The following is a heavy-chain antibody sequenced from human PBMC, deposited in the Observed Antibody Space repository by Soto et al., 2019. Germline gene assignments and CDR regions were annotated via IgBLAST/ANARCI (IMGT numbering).Heavy chain of an antibody. D-gene: IGHD3-16*01. CDR3: AKADMITFGGVMHY. V-gene: IGHV3-23*01. Sequence: GGSLRLSCAASGFTFNSYAMSWVRQGPGKGLEWVSGISGSGGSTYYADSVKGRFTISRDNSKNTLYLQMNSLRAEDTAVYYCAKADMITFGGVMHYWGQGTLVTVSS. CDR2: ISGSGGST. J-gene: IGHJ4*02. CDR1: GFTFNSYA.